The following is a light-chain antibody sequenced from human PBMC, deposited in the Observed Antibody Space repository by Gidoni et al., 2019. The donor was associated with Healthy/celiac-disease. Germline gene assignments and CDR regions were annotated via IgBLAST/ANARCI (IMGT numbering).Light chain of an antibody. J-gene: IGKJ2*01. Sequence: DIQMTQSPSSLSASVGDRVTITCRASPSISSYLNWYQQKPGKAPKLLIYAASSLQSGVPSRFSGSGSGTDFTLTISSLQPEDFATYYCQQSYSTPQNTFXQXTKLEIK. V-gene: IGKV1-39*01. CDR1: PSISSY. CDR3: QQSYSTPQNT. CDR2: AAS.